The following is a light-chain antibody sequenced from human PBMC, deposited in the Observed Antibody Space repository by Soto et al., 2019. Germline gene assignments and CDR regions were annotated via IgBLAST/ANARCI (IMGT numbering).Light chain of an antibody. CDR1: QAIGSW. V-gene: IGKV1D-12*01. J-gene: IGKJ4*01. CDR3: QQADSFPRT. CDR2: EAS. Sequence: DIQLTQSPSSVSASVGDRVTITCRARQAIGSWLAWFQQKPGKAPKLLIYEASSLQSGVPSRFSGSGSGTDFTLTINSLQPEDFATYYCQQADSFPRTFGGGTKVEIK.